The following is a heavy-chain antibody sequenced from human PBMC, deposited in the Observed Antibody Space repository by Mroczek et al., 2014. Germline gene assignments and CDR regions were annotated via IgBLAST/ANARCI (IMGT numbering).Heavy chain of an antibody. Sequence: QVQLQQWGPGLVKPSQTLSLTCTVSGGSISSGSYYWSWIRQPAGKGLEWIGRIYTSGSTNYNPSLKSRVTISVDTSKNQFSLKLSSVTAADTAVYYCARESVLLGSLLAGSHFDYWGQGTLVTVSS. CDR3: ARESVLLGSLLAGSHFDY. CDR1: GGSISSGSYY. J-gene: IGHJ4*02. CDR2: IYTSGST. V-gene: IGHV4-61*02. D-gene: IGHD3-10*02.